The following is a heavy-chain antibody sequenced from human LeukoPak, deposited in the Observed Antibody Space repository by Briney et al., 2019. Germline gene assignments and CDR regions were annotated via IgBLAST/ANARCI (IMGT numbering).Heavy chain of an antibody. D-gene: IGHD5-18*01. CDR1: GFTFSSYA. CDR2: ISGSGRST. V-gene: IGHV3-23*01. Sequence: GGSLRLSCAASGFTFSSYAMSWVRQAPGKGLEWVSAISGSGRSTYYADSVKGRFTISRDNSKNTLYLQMNSLRAEDTAVYYCARSTVDTAMVPSLFDYWGQGTLVTVSS. J-gene: IGHJ4*02. CDR3: ARSTVDTAMVPSLFDY.